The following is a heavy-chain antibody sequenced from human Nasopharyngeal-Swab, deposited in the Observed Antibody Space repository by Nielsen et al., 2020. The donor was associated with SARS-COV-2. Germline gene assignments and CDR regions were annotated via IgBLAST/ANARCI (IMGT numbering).Heavy chain of an antibody. D-gene: IGHD2-2*01. CDR3: ARGLSGVVPAPILGLGPFYSYYYMDV. CDR1: GGSFTSYY. Sequence: SETLSLTCVVYGGSFTSYYWGWIRQPPGKGLEWIAEINHSGNTHYNPSLKSRATMSVDTSKNQFSLRLSSVTAADTAVYYCARGLSGVVPAPILGLGPFYSYYYMDVWGKGTTVTVSS. CDR2: INHSGNT. V-gene: IGHV4-34*01. J-gene: IGHJ6*03.